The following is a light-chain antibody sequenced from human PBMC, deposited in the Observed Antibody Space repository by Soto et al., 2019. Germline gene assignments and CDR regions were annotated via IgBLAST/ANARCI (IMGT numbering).Light chain of an antibody. Sequence: DIQMTQSPSTLSASVGDRVTITCRASPSISSWLAWYQQKPGKAPKLLIYKASSLESGVPSRFSGSGSGTEFTLTISSLQPDDFATYYCQQYNSYSRTFGQGPKVEIK. CDR2: KAS. J-gene: IGKJ1*01. V-gene: IGKV1-5*03. CDR1: PSISSW. CDR3: QQYNSYSRT.